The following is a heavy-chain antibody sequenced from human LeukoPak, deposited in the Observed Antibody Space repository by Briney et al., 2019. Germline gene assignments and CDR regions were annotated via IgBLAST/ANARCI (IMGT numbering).Heavy chain of an antibody. Sequence: GGSLRLSCVASGFTFDDYGISWVRQAPGKGLEWVSRIHWNSGSTRYVDSVKGRFTISRDNSKNTLYLRMNSLRADDTAVYYCAKDLSWTVFDYWGQGTLVTVSS. CDR3: AKDLSWTVFDY. D-gene: IGHD3/OR15-3a*01. J-gene: IGHJ4*02. CDR2: IHWNSGST. V-gene: IGHV3-20*04. CDR1: GFTFDDYG.